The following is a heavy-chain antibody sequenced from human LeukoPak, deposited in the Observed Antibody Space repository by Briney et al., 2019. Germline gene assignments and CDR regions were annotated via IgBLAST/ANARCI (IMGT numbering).Heavy chain of an antibody. V-gene: IGHV3-21*01. Sequence: PGGSLRLSCAASGFTFSSYSMNWVRQAPGKGLEWVSSISSSSSYIYYADSVKGRFTISRDNAKNSLYLQMSGLRAEDTAVYYCARDAVTGYSSGWYKPFPFDSWGQGTLVTVSS. J-gene: IGHJ4*02. CDR3: ARDAVTGYSSGWYKPFPFDS. D-gene: IGHD6-19*01. CDR1: GFTFSSYS. CDR2: ISSSSSYI.